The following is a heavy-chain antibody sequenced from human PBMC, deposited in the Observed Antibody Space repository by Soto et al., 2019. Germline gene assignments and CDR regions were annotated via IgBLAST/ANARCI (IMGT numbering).Heavy chain of an antibody. V-gene: IGHV3-30*18. CDR1: GFTFSSYG. Sequence: QVQLVESGGGVVQPGRSLRLSCAASGFTFSSYGMHWVRQAPGKGLEWVAVISYDGSNKYYADSVKGRFTISRDNSKNTLYLQMNSLRGEDTAVYYCAKSYESSGVDACDIWGQGTMVTVSS. D-gene: IGHD3-22*01. CDR2: ISYDGSNK. J-gene: IGHJ3*02. CDR3: AKSYESSGVDACDI.